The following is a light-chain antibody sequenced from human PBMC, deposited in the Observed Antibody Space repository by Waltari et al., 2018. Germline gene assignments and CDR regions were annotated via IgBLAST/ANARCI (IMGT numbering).Light chain of an antibody. CDR2: DTS. Sequence: DIVLTQSPATLSLSPGERATLSCRASQSISNYLAWYPQKPGQAPRLRVYDTSNRATGIPTRFSGSGFGTDFTLTISSLEPEDFAIYYCQQRRNWPLTFGGGTKVEIK. CDR1: QSISNY. V-gene: IGKV3-11*01. CDR3: QQRRNWPLT. J-gene: IGKJ4*01.